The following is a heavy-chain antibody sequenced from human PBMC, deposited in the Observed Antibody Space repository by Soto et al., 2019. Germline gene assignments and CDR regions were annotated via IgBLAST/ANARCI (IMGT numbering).Heavy chain of an antibody. Sequence: GASVKVSSKAPGYTFTSYDINWVRQATGQGLEWMGWMNPNSGNTGYAQKFRGRVTMTRNTSISTAYMELSSLRSEDTAVYYCARERTGTTSMDVWGQGTTVTVSS. D-gene: IGHD1-1*01. CDR1: GYTFTSYD. J-gene: IGHJ6*02. CDR3: ARERTGTTSMDV. CDR2: MNPNSGNT. V-gene: IGHV1-8*01.